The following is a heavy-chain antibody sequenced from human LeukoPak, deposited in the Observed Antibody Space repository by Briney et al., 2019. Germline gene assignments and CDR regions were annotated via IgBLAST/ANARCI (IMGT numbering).Heavy chain of an antibody. CDR1: GFTFSSYA. J-gene: IGHJ6*02. D-gene: IGHD3-10*01. V-gene: IGHV3-23*01. Sequence: PGGSLRLSCAASGFTFSSYAMSWVRQAPGKGLEWVSAISGSGGSTYYADSVKGRFTISRDNSKNTLYLQMNSLRAEDTAVYYCARDGTGSGSYYPYYYYYGMDVWGQGTTVTVSS. CDR3: ARDGTGSGSYYPYYYYYGMDV. CDR2: ISGSGGST.